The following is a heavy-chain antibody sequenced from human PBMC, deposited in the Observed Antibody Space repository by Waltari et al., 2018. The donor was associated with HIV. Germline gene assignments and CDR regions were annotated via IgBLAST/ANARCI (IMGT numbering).Heavy chain of an antibody. J-gene: IGHJ6*02. V-gene: IGHV3-15*01. D-gene: IGHD5-12*01. Sequence: EVQLVESGGGVVRPGGSLRLSCAASGFTFSNAWMIWVRPAPGKGLEWVGRIKSKTDGGTTDYAAPVKGRFTISRDDSKNTLYLQMNSLKTEDTAVYYCTTARVATIMWGEGYGMDVWGQGTTVTVSS. CDR2: IKSKTDGGTT. CDR1: GFTFSNAW. CDR3: TTARVATIMWGEGYGMDV.